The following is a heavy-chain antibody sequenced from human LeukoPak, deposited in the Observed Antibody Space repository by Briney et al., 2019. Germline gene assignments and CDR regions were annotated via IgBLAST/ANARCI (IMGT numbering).Heavy chain of an antibody. Sequence: SETLSLTCAVYGGSFSGYYWSWIRQPPGKGLEWIGEINHSGSTNYNPSLKSRVTISVDTSKNQFSLKLSSVTAAGTAVYYCARGRTVAGFDYWGQGTLVTVSS. V-gene: IGHV4-34*01. J-gene: IGHJ4*02. CDR3: ARGRTVAGFDY. D-gene: IGHD6-19*01. CDR1: GGSFSGYY. CDR2: INHSGST.